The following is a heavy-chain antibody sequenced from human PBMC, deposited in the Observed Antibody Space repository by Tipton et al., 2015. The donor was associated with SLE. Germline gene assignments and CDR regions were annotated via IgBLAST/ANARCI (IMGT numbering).Heavy chain of an antibody. J-gene: IGHJ3*02. CDR2: ISYDGSNK. CDR3: ARDFSGLVVVANDAFDI. CDR1: GFTFSSYT. Sequence: SLRLSCAASGFTFSSYTMHWVRQAPGKGLEWVAVISYDGSNKYYADSVKGRFTISRDNSKNTLYLQMNSLRAEDTAVYYCARDFSGLVVVANDAFDIWGQGTMATVSS. V-gene: IGHV3-30*04. D-gene: IGHD2-15*01.